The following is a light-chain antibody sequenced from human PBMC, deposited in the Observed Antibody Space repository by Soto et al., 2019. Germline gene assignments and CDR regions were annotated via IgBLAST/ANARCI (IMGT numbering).Light chain of an antibody. CDR3: CSYAGIYTYV. CDR1: SSDVGGYNY. V-gene: IGLV2-11*01. Sequence: QSALTQPRSVSGSPGQSVTISCTGTSSDVGGYNYVSWYQQYPGKAPKLMIYDVSKRPSGVPDRFSGSKSGNTASLTISGLQAEDEADYYCCSYAGIYTYVFGTGTKVTVL. J-gene: IGLJ1*01. CDR2: DVS.